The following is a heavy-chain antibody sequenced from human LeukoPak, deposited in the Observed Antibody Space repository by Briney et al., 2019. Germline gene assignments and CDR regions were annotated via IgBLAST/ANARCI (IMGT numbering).Heavy chain of an antibody. CDR2: IRYDGSNK. V-gene: IGHV3-30*02. CDR3: AKDPLVRGVIIRSLDY. Sequence: GGSLRLSCAASGFTFSDYAMNWVRQAPGEGLEWVAFIRYDGSNKYYADSVKGRFTISRDNSKNTLYLQMNSLRAEDTAVYYCAKDPLVRGVIIRSLDYWGQGTLVTVSS. J-gene: IGHJ4*02. D-gene: IGHD3-10*01. CDR1: GFTFSDYA.